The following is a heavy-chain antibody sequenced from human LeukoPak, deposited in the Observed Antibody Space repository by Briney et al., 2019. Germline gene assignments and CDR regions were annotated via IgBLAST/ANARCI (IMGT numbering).Heavy chain of an antibody. CDR3: AREDDWGNDY. J-gene: IGHJ4*02. CDR1: GLTVSSNY. D-gene: IGHD7-27*01. CDR2: IYSSGST. Sequence: GGSLRLSCAASGLTVSSNYMSWVRQAPGKGLEWVSVIYSSGSTYYADSVKGRFTISRDSSKNTLYLQVNSLRAEDTAVYYCAREDDWGNDYWGQGTLVTVSS. V-gene: IGHV3-66*03.